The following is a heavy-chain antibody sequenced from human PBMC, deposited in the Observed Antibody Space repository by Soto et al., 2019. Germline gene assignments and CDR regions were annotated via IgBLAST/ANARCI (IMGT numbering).Heavy chain of an antibody. V-gene: IGHV1-18*04. D-gene: IGHD1-20*01. CDR3: ARDNNFVWGA. J-gene: IGHJ5*02. CDR1: DTTLISHG. Sequence: QVQLVQSGAAVKEPGASVRVSCKAPDTTLISHGVSWVRQAPGQGLEWMGYMGINEGFQKYAQKFQGRLTLTTDTSTNTAYMDLMNLRSDDTAMYFCARDNNFVWGAWGQGSLITVFS. CDR2: MGINEGFQ.